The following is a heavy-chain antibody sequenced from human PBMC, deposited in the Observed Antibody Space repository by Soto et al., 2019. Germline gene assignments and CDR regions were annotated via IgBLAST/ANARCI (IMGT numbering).Heavy chain of an antibody. CDR2: ISAYNGNT. D-gene: IGHD1-7*01. CDR3: ARVRVTGTSSDDYYYYGMDV. V-gene: IGHV1-18*01. Sequence: QVQLVQSGAEVKKSGASVKVSCKASGYTFTSYGISWVRQAPGQGLEWMGWISAYNGNTNYAQKLKGRVTMTTDTSTSTAYMELRSLRSDDTAVYYCARVRVTGTSSDDYYYYGMDVWGQGTTVTVSS. J-gene: IGHJ6*02. CDR1: GYTFTSYG.